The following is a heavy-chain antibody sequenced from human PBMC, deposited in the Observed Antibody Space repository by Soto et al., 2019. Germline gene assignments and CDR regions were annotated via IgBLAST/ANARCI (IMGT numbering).Heavy chain of an antibody. CDR3: ARGWETVGATTPFAY. Sequence: QVQLVQSGAEVKKPGSSVKVSCKASGGTFSNYAISWVRQAPGQGLEWMGGIIPMFGTPNYAQRFQGRVTITADKSTSTAAMEVRNLKSDDTAVDYCARGWETVGATTPFAYWGQGTLVTVSS. CDR1: GGTFSNYA. V-gene: IGHV1-69*06. D-gene: IGHD1-26*01. J-gene: IGHJ4*02. CDR2: IIPMFGTP.